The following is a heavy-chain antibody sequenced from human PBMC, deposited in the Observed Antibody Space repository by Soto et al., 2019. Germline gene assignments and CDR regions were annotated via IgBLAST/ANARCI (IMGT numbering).Heavy chain of an antibody. CDR1: GGTFSSYT. D-gene: IGHD3-16*01. V-gene: IGHV1-69*08. CDR2: IIPILGIA. CDR3: AREGDNVWGPSNYFDY. J-gene: IGHJ4*02. Sequence: QVQLVQSGAEVKKPGSSMKVSCKASGGTFSSYTISWVRQAPGQGPEWMGRIIPILGIANYAQKFQGRVTITADKSTSTAYMELSSLRSEDTAVYYCAREGDNVWGPSNYFDYWGQGTLVTVSS.